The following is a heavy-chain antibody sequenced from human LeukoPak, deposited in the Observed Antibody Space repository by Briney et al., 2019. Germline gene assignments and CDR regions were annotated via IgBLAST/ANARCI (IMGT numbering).Heavy chain of an antibody. CDR2: FSSDGSST. V-gene: IGHV3-74*01. CDR1: GFTFCRYW. CDR3: ARTLTLPIAGGFDT. J-gene: IGHJ5*02. D-gene: IGHD3-16*01. Sequence: PGGSLRLSCAASGFTFCRYWMHGVPQGPGKGLVWGSRFSSDGSSTDDADSVKGRFSIYRENDKNTLYMQMNSLRAEDTAVYYCARTLTLPIAGGFDTWGQGSLVTVSS.